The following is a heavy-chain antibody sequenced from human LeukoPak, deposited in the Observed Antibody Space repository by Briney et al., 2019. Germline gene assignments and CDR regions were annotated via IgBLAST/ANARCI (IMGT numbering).Heavy chain of an antibody. V-gene: IGHV4-39*01. CDR3: ATAPGSGWYEDAFDI. D-gene: IGHD6-19*01. CDR2: IYYSGST. Sequence: SETLSLTCTVSGGSISSSSYYWGWIRQPPGKGLEWIGSIYYSGSTYYNPSLKSRVTISVDTSKNQFSLKLSSVTAADTAVYYCATAPGSGWYEDAFDIWGQGTMVTVSS. J-gene: IGHJ3*02. CDR1: GGSISSSSYY.